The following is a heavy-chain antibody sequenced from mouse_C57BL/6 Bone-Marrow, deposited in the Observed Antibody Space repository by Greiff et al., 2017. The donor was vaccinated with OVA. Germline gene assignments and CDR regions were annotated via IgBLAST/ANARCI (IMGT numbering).Heavy chain of an antibody. CDR2: IDPETGGT. V-gene: IGHV1-15*01. CDR1: GYTFTDYE. CDR3: TNPFLRAY. J-gene: IGHJ3*01. Sequence: QVQLQQSGAELVRPGASVTLSCKASGYTFTDYEMHWVKQTPVHGLEWIGAIDPETGGTAYNQKFKGKAILTADKSSSTAYMELRSLTSEDSAVYYCTNPFLRAYWGQGTLVTVSA.